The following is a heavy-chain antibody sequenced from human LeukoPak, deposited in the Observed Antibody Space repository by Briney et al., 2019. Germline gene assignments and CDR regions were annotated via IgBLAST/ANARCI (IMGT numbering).Heavy chain of an antibody. Sequence: SQTLSLTCTVSGGSISSGDYYWSWIRQPPGKGLEWIGYIYYSGSAYYNPSLKSRVTISVDTSKNQFSLKLSSVTAADTAVYYSARVRRSGNWFGDMFDPWGQGTLVTVSS. CDR1: GGSISSGDYY. CDR3: ARVRRSGNWFGDMFDP. CDR2: IYYSGSA. J-gene: IGHJ5*02. D-gene: IGHD3-10*01. V-gene: IGHV4-30-4*01.